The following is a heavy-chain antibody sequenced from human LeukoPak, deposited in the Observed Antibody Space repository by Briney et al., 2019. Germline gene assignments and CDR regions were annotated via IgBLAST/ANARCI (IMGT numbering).Heavy chain of an antibody. J-gene: IGHJ4*02. CDR3: ARDRVRGTATPYFAY. CDR1: GGSVSSGTYY. Sequence: PSETLSLTCTVSGGSVSSGTYYWSWIRQPPGKGLEWIGYIYYSGSTNYNPSLKSRVTISIDTSKNQFSLKLSSVTAADTAVYYCARDRVRGTATPYFAYWGQGPLVTVPS. V-gene: IGHV4-61*01. CDR2: IYYSGST. D-gene: IGHD1-26*01.